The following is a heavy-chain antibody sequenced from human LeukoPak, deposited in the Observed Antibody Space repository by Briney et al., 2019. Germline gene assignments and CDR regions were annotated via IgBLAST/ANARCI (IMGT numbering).Heavy chain of an antibody. J-gene: IGHJ4*02. CDR2: IYPGDSHT. V-gene: IGHV5-51*01. D-gene: IGHD1-1*01. CDR1: GYIFSNFW. CDR3: ARSVNLYFDY. Sequence: GESLKISCKGSGYIFSNFWIGWVRQIPGKGLEWMGIIYPGDSHTIYSPSFQGQVTISADKSISTAYLQWSSLKASDTAMYYCARSVNLYFDYWGQGTLVTASS.